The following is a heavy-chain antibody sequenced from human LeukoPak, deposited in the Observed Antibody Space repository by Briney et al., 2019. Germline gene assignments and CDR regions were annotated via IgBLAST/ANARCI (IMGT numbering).Heavy chain of an antibody. CDR2: IYYSGST. CDR3: ARDRMVGYSSSWTRAYYYMDV. CDR1: GGSISSYY. Sequence: SETLSLTCTVSGGSISSYYWSWIRQPPGKGLEWIGYIYYSGSTNYNPSLKSRVTISVDTSKNQFSLKLSSVTAADTAVYYCARDRMVGYSSSWTRAYYYMDVWGKGTTVTVSS. J-gene: IGHJ6*03. V-gene: IGHV4-59*01. D-gene: IGHD6-13*01.